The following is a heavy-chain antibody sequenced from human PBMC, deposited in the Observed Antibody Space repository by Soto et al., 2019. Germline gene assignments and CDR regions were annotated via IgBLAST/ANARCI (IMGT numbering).Heavy chain of an antibody. CDR2: IKQDGSEK. J-gene: IGHJ6*03. D-gene: IGHD4-17*01. V-gene: IGHV3-7*01. CDR1: GFTFSSYW. CDR3: AREDDYGDYYMDV. Sequence: GGSLRLSCAASGFTFSSYWMSWVRQAPGKGLEWVANIKQDGSEKYYVDSVKGRFTISRDNAKNSLYLQMNSLRAEDTAVYYCAREDDYGDYYMDVWGKGTTVTVSS.